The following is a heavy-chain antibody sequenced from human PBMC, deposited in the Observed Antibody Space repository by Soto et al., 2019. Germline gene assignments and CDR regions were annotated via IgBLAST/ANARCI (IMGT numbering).Heavy chain of an antibody. D-gene: IGHD2-2*03. J-gene: IGHJ3*02. CDR3: ARDGPGYCSSTSCYDDAFDI. V-gene: IGHV1-69*04. Sequence: SVKVSCKASGGTFSSYAISWVRQAPGQGLEWMGRIIPILGIANYAQKFQGRVTITADKSTSTAYMELSSLRSEDTAVYYCARDGPGYCSSTSCYDDAFDIWGQGPMVTVSS. CDR1: GGTFSSYA. CDR2: IIPILGIA.